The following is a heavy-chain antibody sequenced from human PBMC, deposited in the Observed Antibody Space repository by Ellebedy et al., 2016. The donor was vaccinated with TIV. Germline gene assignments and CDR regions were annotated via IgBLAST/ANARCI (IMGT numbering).Heavy chain of an antibody. CDR1: GGSISSSSYY. Sequence: MPSETLSLTCTVSGGSISSSSYYWGWIRQPPGKGLEWIGSIFYSGSTYYNPSLKSRVTISVDTSKNQFSLKLSSVPAADTAVYYCAGGWSMPFDYWGQGTLVTVSS. CDR3: AGGWSMPFDY. D-gene: IGHD6-19*01. V-gene: IGHV4-39*07. CDR2: IFYSGST. J-gene: IGHJ4*02.